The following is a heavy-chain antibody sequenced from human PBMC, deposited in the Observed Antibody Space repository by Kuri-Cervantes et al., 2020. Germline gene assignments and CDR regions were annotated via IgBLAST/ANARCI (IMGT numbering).Heavy chain of an antibody. V-gene: IGHV3-23*01. CDR2: TSGSGGST. CDR3: AKNGLLWFGGSAFDI. CDR1: GFTFSSYA. D-gene: IGHD3-10*01. Sequence: GESLKISCAASGFTFSSYAMSWVRQAPGKGLEWVSATSGSGGSTYYADSVKGRFTISRDNSKNTLYLQMNSLRAEDTAVYYCAKNGLLWFGGSAFDIWGQGTMVTVS. J-gene: IGHJ3*02.